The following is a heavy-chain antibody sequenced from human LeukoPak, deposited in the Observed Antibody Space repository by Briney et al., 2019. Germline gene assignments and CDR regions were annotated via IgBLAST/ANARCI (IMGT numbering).Heavy chain of an antibody. Sequence: GGSLRLSCAASGFTFSSYAMSWVRQAPGKGLEWVSTISGTGGSTCYADSVKGRFTISRDNSKNTLYLQMNSLRAEDTAVYYCAKRRSPMVRGINVDYWGQGTLVTVSS. J-gene: IGHJ4*02. V-gene: IGHV3-23*01. CDR3: AKRRSPMVRGINVDY. CDR1: GFTFSSYA. CDR2: ISGTGGST. D-gene: IGHD3-10*01.